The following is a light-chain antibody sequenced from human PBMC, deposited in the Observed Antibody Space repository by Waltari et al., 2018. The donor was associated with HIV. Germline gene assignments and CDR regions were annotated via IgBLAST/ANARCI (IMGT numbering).Light chain of an antibody. J-gene: IGLJ2*01. CDR1: TSNIGRTT. CDR3: ASGDDSLNGPV. V-gene: IGLV1-44*01. Sequence: QSVLTQPPSASGTPEQRVTISCSGSTSNIGRTTVSWFQQFPGTAPKVLIYGKNQRPSGVPDRFSGSKSGTSASLAISGLQSEDEADYYCASGDDSLNGPVFGGGTKLTVV. CDR2: GKN.